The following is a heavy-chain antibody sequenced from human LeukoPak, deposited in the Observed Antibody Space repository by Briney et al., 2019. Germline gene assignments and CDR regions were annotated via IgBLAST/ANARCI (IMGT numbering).Heavy chain of an antibody. CDR1: GFTFSSYA. D-gene: IGHD3-10*01. Sequence: GGSLRLSCAASGFTFSSYAMSWVRQAPGKGLEWVSAISGSGGSTYYADSVKGRSTISRDNSKNTLYLQMNSLRAEDTAVYYCARDRGAPGAFDIWGQGTMVTVSS. V-gene: IGHV3-23*01. J-gene: IGHJ3*02. CDR2: ISGSGGST. CDR3: ARDRGAPGAFDI.